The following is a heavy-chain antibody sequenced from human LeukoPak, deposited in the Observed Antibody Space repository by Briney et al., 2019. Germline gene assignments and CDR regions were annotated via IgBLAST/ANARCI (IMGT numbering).Heavy chain of an antibody. CDR2: IIPIFGTA. Sequence: SVKVSCKASGGTFSSYAISWVRQAPGQGLEWMGGIIPIFGTANYAQKFQGRVTITADESTSTAYMELSSLRSEDTAVYYCARDIGVGEAAAGRGFDYWGQGTLVTVSS. V-gene: IGHV1-69*13. CDR1: GGTFSSYA. CDR3: ARDIGVGEAAAGRGFDY. J-gene: IGHJ4*02. D-gene: IGHD6-13*01.